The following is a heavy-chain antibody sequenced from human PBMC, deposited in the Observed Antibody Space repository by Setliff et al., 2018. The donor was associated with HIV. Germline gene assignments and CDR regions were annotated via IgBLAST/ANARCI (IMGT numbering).Heavy chain of an antibody. CDR3: ARSNSGSGTGSGYYFHMGV. CDR1: GGTLDSGNYY. CDR2: VSPSGST. Sequence: SETLSLTCTVSGGTLDSGNYYWSWIRQPAGKGLEWIGRVSPSGSTNYSPSLKSRVTISIDTSKQFSLNVRSLTAADTAVYYCARSNSGSGTGSGYYFHMGVWGKGTTVTVSS. V-gene: IGHV4-61*02. D-gene: IGHD6-19*01. J-gene: IGHJ6*03.